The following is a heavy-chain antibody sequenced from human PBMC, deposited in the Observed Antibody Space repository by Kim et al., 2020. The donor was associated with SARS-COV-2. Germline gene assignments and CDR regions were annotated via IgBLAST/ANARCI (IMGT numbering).Heavy chain of an antibody. CDR3: ARDGAHYDSSGYYVKYFQH. J-gene: IGHJ1*01. D-gene: IGHD3-22*01. CDR2: IWYDGSNK. Sequence: GGSLRLSCAASGFTFSSYDMHWVRQAPGKGLEWVAVIWYDGSNKYYADSVKGRFTISRDNSKNTLYLQMNSLRAEDTAVYSCARDGAHYDSSGYYVKYFQHWGQGTLVTVSS. V-gene: IGHV3-33*01. CDR1: GFTFSSYD.